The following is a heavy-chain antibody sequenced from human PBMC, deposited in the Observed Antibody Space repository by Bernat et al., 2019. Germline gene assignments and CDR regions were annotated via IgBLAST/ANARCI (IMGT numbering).Heavy chain of an antibody. J-gene: IGHJ5*02. CDR1: GGSFSGYY. D-gene: IGHD2-15*01. V-gene: IGHV4-34*01. Sequence: QVQLQQWGAGPLKPSETLSLTCAVYGGSFSGYYCSWIRQPPGKGLEWIGEINHSGSTNYNPSLKSRVTISVDTSKTQFSLKLSSVTAADTDVYYCASTGGGYCSGGSCYGWDWFDPWGQGTLVTVSS. CDR3: ASTGGGYCSGGSCYGWDWFDP. CDR2: INHSGST.